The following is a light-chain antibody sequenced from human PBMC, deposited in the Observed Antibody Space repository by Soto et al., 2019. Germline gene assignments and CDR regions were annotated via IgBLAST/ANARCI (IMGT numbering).Light chain of an antibody. Sequence: IVLTQSTSTVSFSPGERSTLSYMASQSVSSSYLALYQQKPGQAPRLLIYGASSRATGIPARFSGSVSGTDFTLTISSLEPEDFAVYYCQQRSNWPITFGQGTRLEI. CDR1: QSVSSSY. CDR2: GAS. J-gene: IGKJ5*01. CDR3: QQRSNWPIT. V-gene: IGKV3D-20*02.